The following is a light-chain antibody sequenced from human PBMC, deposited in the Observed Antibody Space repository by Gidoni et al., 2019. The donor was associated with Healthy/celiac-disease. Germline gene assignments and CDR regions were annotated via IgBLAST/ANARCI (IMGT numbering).Light chain of an antibody. CDR2: GAS. CDR3: QQYGSSPLWT. Sequence: EIVLKQSPGTLSLSPGERATLSCRASQSVSSSYLAWYQQKPGQAPRLLIYGASSRATGIPDRFSGSGSGTDFTLTISRLEPEDFAVYYCQQYGSSPLWTFGQGTKVEIK. CDR1: QSVSSSY. J-gene: IGKJ1*01. V-gene: IGKV3-20*01.